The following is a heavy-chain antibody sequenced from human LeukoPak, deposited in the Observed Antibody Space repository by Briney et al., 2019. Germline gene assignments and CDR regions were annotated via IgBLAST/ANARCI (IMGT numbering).Heavy chain of an antibody. D-gene: IGHD2-15*01. CDR3: ARAQCSGGSCYLPVNYYGMDV. CDR1: GGTFSSYA. Sequence: ASVKVPCKASGGTFSSYAISWVRQAPGQGLEWMGRIIPILGIANYAQKFQGRVTITADKSTSTAYMELSSLRSEDTAVYYCARAQCSGGSCYLPVNYYGMDVWGQGTTVTVCS. J-gene: IGHJ6*02. CDR2: IIPILGIA. V-gene: IGHV1-69*04.